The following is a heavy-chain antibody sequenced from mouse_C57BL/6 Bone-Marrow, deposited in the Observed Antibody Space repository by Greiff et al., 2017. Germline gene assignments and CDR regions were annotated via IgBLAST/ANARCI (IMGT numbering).Heavy chain of an antibody. D-gene: IGHD5-1-1*01. Sequence: QVQLKESGAELMKPGASVKLSCKATGYTFTGYWIEWVKQRPGHGLEWIGEIFPGRGSTNYNEKFKGKATFTADTSSTTAYMQLSILTTEDAAIYYCSRDLIRLWFAYWGQGTLVTVSA. CDR3: SRDLIRLWFAY. J-gene: IGHJ3*01. V-gene: IGHV1-9*01. CDR2: IFPGRGST. CDR1: GYTFTGYW.